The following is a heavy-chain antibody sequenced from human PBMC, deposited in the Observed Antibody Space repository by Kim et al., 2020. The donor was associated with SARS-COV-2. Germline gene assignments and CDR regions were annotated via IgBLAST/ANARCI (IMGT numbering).Heavy chain of an antibody. CDR3: WTAGGGWYYGAFDI. J-gene: IGHJ3*02. V-gene: IGHV4-39*01. D-gene: IGHD6-19*01. Sequence: NPSLTSRVTISVDTSKNQFSRKLSSVTAADTAVYYCWTAGGGWYYGAFDIWGQGTMVTVSS.